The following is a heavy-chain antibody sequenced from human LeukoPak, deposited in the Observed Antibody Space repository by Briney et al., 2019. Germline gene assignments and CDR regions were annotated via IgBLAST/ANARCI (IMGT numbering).Heavy chain of an antibody. D-gene: IGHD2-2*01. CDR2: INHSGST. V-gene: IGHV4-34*01. J-gene: IGHJ5*02. CDR1: GGSFSGYY. CDR3: ARGCPLVVTARTVNWFDP. Sequence: PSETLSLTCAVYGGSFSGYYWSWIRQPPGKGLEWIGEINHSGSTNYNPSLKSRVTISVDTSKNQFSLKLSSVTAADTAVYYCARGCPLVVTARTVNWFDPWGQGTLVTVSS.